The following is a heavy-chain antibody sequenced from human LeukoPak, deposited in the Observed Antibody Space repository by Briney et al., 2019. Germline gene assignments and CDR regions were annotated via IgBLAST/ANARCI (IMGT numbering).Heavy chain of an antibody. CDR3: ARLWAVAGTRTLDY. J-gene: IGHJ4*02. CDR2: IYYSGST. D-gene: IGHD6-19*01. V-gene: IGHV4-39*01. CDR1: GGSISSSSYY. Sequence: SETLSLTCTVSGGSISSSSYYWGWIRQPPGKGLEWIGSIYYSGSTYYNPSLKSRVTISVDTSKIQFSLKLSSVTAADTAVYYCARLWAVAGTRTLDYWGQGTLVTASS.